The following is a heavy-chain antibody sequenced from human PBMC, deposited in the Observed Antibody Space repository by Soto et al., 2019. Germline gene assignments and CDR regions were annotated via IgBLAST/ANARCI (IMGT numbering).Heavy chain of an antibody. CDR3: ARGGDVNYYHGMDV. D-gene: IGHD5-12*01. V-gene: IGHV1-18*01. CDR2: ISAYNGKT. J-gene: IGHJ6*02. CDR1: GYTFTSYG. Sequence: QVQLVQSGGEVKKPGASVKLSCTASGYTFTSYGISWVRQAPGQGLEWMGWISAYNGKTNYAQNVQGRVTMTTDTSTRTAYMDLSSLRSDDTAVYSCARGGDVNYYHGMDVWGQGTTVTVSS.